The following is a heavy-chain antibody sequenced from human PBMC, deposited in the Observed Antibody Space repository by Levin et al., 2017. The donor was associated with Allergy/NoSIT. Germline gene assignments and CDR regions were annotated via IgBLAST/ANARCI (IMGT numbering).Heavy chain of an antibody. D-gene: IGHD2-8*02. J-gene: IGHJ4*02. Sequence: SQTLSLTCTVSGGSISSSSYYWGWIRQPPGKGLEWIGSIYYSGSTYYNPSLKSRVTISVDTSKNQFSLKLSSVTAADTAVYYCARQGWSSFDYWGQGTLVTVSS. CDR2: IYYSGST. V-gene: IGHV4-39*01. CDR1: GGSISSSSYY. CDR3: ARQGWSSFDY.